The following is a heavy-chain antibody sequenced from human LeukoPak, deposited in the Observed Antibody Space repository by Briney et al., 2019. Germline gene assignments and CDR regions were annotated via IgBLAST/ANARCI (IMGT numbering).Heavy chain of an antibody. V-gene: IGHV3-7*03. J-gene: IGHJ6*02. D-gene: IGHD2-2*02. Sequence: GGSLRLSCAASGFTFGNYWMSWVRQAPGKGLEWVANIKEDGSEKYYVDSVKGRFTISRDNARNSLYLQLNSLRAEDTAVYYCARDPGYCSSTSCYKPPGYYYGMDVWGQGTTVTVSS. CDR2: IKEDGSEK. CDR1: GFTFGNYW. CDR3: ARDPGYCSSTSCYKPPGYYYGMDV.